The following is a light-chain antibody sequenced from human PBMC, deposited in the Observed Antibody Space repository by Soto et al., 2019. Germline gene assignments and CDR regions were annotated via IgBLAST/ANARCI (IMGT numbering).Light chain of an antibody. CDR2: EVS. CDR1: SSDVGSYNL. CDR3: CSYAGSSTFKV. J-gene: IGLJ2*01. V-gene: IGLV2-23*02. Sequence: QSALTQPASVSGSPGQSITISCTGTSSDVGSYNLVSWYQQHPGKAPKLMIYEVSKRPSGVSNRFSGSKSGNTASLTISGLQAEDEPDYYCCSYAGSSTFKVFGGGTKLTVL.